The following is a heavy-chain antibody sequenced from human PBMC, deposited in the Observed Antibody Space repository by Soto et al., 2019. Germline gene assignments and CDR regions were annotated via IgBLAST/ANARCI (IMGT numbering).Heavy chain of an antibody. CDR1: GGSIGSGGDYY. D-gene: IGHD2-2*01. J-gene: IGHJ4*02. V-gene: IGHV4-31*03. Sequence: QVQLQESGPGLVKPSQTLSLTCTVSGGSIGSGGDYYWTWIRQHPGKGLEWFGYINHRGSTYQRPSRNSRVAMSVDPSKNQFTLNLSSVTAADTAVYYCARELPAARGRSLDFWGQGILVTVSS. CDR2: INHRGST. CDR3: ARELPAARGRSLDF.